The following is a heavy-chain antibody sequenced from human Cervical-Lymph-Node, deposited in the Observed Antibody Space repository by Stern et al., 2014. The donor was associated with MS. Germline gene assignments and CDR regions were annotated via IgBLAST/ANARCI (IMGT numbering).Heavy chain of an antibody. D-gene: IGHD3-3*01. CDR3: ARDRRSLGVGVEHFVYEGMDV. CDR2: AFYSGSA. Sequence: QLHLQESGPGLVKPSETLSLTCTVSGGSISSGGYFWNWIRQPPGKGLEWVGCAFYSGSAYYSPSLKSRLTISIDTSQSQLSLRLTSVTDADTAVYYCARDRRSLGVGVEHFVYEGMDVWGQGTTVTVSS. J-gene: IGHJ6*02. CDR1: GGSISSGGYF. V-gene: IGHV4-31*03.